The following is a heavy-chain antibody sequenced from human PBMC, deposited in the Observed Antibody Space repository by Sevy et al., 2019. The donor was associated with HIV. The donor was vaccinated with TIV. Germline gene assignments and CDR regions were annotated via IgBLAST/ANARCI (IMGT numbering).Heavy chain of an antibody. CDR1: GYTFTSYG. Sequence: ASVKVSCKASGYTFTSYGISWVRQAPGQGLEWMGWISAYNGNTNYAQKLQGRVTMTTDTSTSTAYMELRSLGSDDTAVYYCARDRPQSYYDFWSGHTTHYGMGVWGQGTTVTVSS. CDR2: ISAYNGNT. V-gene: IGHV1-18*04. D-gene: IGHD3-3*01. CDR3: ARDRPQSYYDFWSGHTTHYGMGV. J-gene: IGHJ6*02.